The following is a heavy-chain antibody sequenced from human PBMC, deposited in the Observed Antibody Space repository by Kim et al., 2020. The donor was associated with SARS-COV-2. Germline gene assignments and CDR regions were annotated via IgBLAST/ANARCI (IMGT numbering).Heavy chain of an antibody. CDR3: ARDFNWTYFFDY. CDR1: GFTFSSYS. D-gene: IGHD1-20*01. V-gene: IGHV3-21*01. Sequence: GGSLRLSCAASGFTFSSYSMNWVRQAPGKGLEWVSSISSSSSYIYYADSVKGRFTISRDNAKNSLYLQMNSLRAEDTAVYYCARDFNWTYFFDYWGQGTLVTVSS. CDR2: ISSSSSYI. J-gene: IGHJ4*02.